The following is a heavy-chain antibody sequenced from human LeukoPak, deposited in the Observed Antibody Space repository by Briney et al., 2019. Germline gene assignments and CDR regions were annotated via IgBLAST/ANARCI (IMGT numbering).Heavy chain of an antibody. CDR2: ISSSSSYI. V-gene: IGHV3-21*01. CDR1: GFTFSSYS. CDR3: AKDQRSYDYVWGSYRPGGYFDY. D-gene: IGHD3-16*02. Sequence: GGSLRLSCAASGFTFSSYSMNWVRQAPGKGLEWVSSISSSSSYIYYADSVKGRFTISRDNSKNTLYLQMNSLRAEDTAVYYCAKDQRSYDYVWGSYRPGGYFDYWGQGTLVTVSS. J-gene: IGHJ4*02.